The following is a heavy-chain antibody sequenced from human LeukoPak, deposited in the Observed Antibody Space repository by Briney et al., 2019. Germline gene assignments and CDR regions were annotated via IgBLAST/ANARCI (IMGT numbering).Heavy chain of an antibody. D-gene: IGHD3-9*01. CDR3: ARDSWPKSYDILTAYSY. J-gene: IGHJ4*02. CDR2: ISAYNGDT. V-gene: IGHV1-18*01. CDR1: GYTFTSYG. Sequence: ASVKVSCKASGYTFTSYGISWVRQAPGQGLEWMGWISAYNGDTNYPQKLQDRVTMTTDTSTSTAYMELRSLRSDDTAVYYCARDSWPKSYDILTAYSYWGQGTLVTVSS.